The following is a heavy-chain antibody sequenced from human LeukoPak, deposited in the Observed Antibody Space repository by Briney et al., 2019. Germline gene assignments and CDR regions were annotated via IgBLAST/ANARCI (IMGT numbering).Heavy chain of an antibody. CDR3: ARDNAIIPAEIADY. CDR2: ISAYEGNT. V-gene: IGHV1-18*01. CDR1: GYIFTRYG. J-gene: IGHJ4*02. Sequence: ASVKVSCKTSGYIFTRYGISWVRQAPGQGLEWMGWISAYEGNTKYAQKVQGRVSMTTDTSTSTAYMELRSLRSDDTAVYYCARDNAIIPAEIADYWGQGTQVTVSS. D-gene: IGHD2-2*01.